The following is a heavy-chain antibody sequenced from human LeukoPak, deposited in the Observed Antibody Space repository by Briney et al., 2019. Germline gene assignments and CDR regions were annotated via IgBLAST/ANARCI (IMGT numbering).Heavy chain of an antibody. CDR2: ISGSGGST. CDR3: AKSGSGKHQLLLGVDY. CDR1: GFTFSSYA. J-gene: IGHJ4*02. Sequence: PGGSLRLSCAASGFTFSSYAMSWVRQAPGKGLEWVSAISGSGGSTYYTDSVKGRFTISRDNSKNTLYLQMNSLRAEDTAVYYCAKSGSGKHQLLLGVDYWGQGTLVTVSS. V-gene: IGHV3-23*01. D-gene: IGHD2-2*01.